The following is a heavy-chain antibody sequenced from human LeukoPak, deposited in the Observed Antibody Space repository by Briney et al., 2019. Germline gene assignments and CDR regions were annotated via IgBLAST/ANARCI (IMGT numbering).Heavy chain of an antibody. Sequence: GGALLLSFTASRFTISSNLMSWGHRAPGRGLGMVANKKQDGGEKSYVDAVKRRFTISRDKAKHSLALQLKSWRDEDAVIYECARGDFGVVTHLDYRGQGTLVTVSS. CDR1: RFTISSNL. D-gene: IGHD3-3*01. CDR2: KKQDGGEK. CDR3: ARGDFGVVTHLDY. J-gene: IGHJ4*02. V-gene: IGHV3-7*01.